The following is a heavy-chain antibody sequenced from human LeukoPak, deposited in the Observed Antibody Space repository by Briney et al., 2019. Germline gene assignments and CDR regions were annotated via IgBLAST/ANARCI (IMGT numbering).Heavy chain of an antibody. J-gene: IGHJ4*02. CDR1: GFTFSSYG. V-gene: IGHV3-30*03. Sequence: GGSLRLSCAASGFTFSSYGMHWVRQAPGKGLEWVAVISYDGSNKYYADSVKGRFTISRDNSKNTLYLQMNSLRAEDTAVYYCARGHLPYSSSWHYDYWGQGTLVTVSS. CDR2: ISYDGSNK. D-gene: IGHD6-13*01. CDR3: ARGHLPYSSSWHYDY.